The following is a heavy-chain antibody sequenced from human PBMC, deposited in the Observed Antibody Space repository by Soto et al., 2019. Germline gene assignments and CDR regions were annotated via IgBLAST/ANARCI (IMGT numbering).Heavy chain of an antibody. V-gene: IGHV1-3*01. D-gene: IGHD6-19*01. J-gene: IGHJ4*02. CDR2: INAGNGNT. Sequence: GASVKVSCKASGYTFTGYAMHWVRQAPGQRLEWMGWINAGNGNTKDSQKFQGRVTITRDTSASTAYMELSSLRSEGSAVYYCARAVAVPADFDYWGQGTLVTVSS. CDR1: GYTFTGYA. CDR3: ARAVAVPADFDY.